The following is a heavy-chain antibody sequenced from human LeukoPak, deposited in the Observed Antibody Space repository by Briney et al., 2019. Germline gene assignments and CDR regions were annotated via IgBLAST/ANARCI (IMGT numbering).Heavy chain of an antibody. V-gene: IGHV1-69*06. CDR3: ARTGDGSDYFDY. Sequence: ASVKVSCKASGGTFSSYAISWVRQAPGRGLEWMGGIIPIFGTANYAQKFQGRVTITADKSTSTAYMELSSLRSEDTAVYYCARTGDGSDYFDYWGQGTLVTVSS. CDR2: IIPIFGTA. D-gene: IGHD5-24*01. J-gene: IGHJ4*02. CDR1: GGTFSSYA.